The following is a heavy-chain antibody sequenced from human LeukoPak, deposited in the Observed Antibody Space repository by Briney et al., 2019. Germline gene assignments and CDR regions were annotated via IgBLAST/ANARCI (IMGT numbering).Heavy chain of an antibody. D-gene: IGHD3-22*01. CDR1: GYTFTSYG. CDR2: ISAYNGNT. J-gene: IGHJ3*02. CDR3: PVIYYYDSSGYLTPEAFDI. V-gene: IGHV1-18*01. Sequence: ASVKVSCKASGYTFTSYGISWVRQAPGQGLEWMGWISAYNGNTNYAQKLQGRVTMTTDTSMSTAYMELRSLRSDDTAVYYCPVIYYYDSSGYLTPEAFDIWRQGTMVTVSS.